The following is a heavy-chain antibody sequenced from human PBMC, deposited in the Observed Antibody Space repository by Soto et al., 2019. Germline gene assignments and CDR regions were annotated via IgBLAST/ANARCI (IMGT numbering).Heavy chain of an antibody. CDR2: ISGSGGST. J-gene: IGHJ4*02. CDR3: ASRLFIVVVPAAKENTIDY. CDR1: GFTFSSYA. D-gene: IGHD2-2*01. Sequence: EVQLLESGGGLVQPGGSLRLSCAASGFTFSSYAMSWVRQAPGKGLEWVSAISGSGGSTYYADSVKGRFTISRDNSKNTLYLQMNSLRAEDTAVYYCASRLFIVVVPAAKENTIDYWGQGTLVTVSS. V-gene: IGHV3-23*01.